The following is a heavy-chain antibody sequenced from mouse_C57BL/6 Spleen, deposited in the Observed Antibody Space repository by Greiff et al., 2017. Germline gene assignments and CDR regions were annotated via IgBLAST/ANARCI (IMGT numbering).Heavy chain of an antibody. CDR3: ASGLYDGYPFDY. V-gene: IGHV14-3*01. CDR2: IDPANGNT. Sequence: EVQLKESVAELVRPGASVKLSCTASGFNIKNTYMHWVKQRPEQGLEWIGRIDPANGNTKYAPKFQGKATITADTSSNTAYLQLSSLTSEDTAIYYCASGLYDGYPFDYWGQGTTLTVSS. J-gene: IGHJ2*01. D-gene: IGHD2-3*01. CDR1: GFNIKNTY.